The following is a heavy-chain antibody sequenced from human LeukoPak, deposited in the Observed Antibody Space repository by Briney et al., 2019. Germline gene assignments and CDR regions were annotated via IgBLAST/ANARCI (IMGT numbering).Heavy chain of an antibody. J-gene: IGHJ4*02. Sequence: SETLSLTCTVSGGSISSYYWSWIRQPPGKGLEWIGYIYYSGSTYYNPSLKSRVTISVDTSKNQFSLKLNSVTAADTAVYYCARSSITDSFDYWGQGTLVTVSS. CDR2: IYYSGST. V-gene: IGHV4-59*12. D-gene: IGHD5-12*01. CDR3: ARSSITDSFDY. CDR1: GGSISSYY.